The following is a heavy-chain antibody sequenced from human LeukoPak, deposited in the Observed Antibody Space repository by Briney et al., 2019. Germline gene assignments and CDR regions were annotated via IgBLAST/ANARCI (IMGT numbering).Heavy chain of an antibody. Sequence: PGGSLRLSCAASGFSFSSYAMSWVRQAPGKGLEWGSAISGSGGSTYYADSVKGRFTISRDNSKNTLYLQMNSLRAEDTAVYYCEGSGNPSMDVWGQGTTVTVSS. CDR1: GFSFSSYA. J-gene: IGHJ6*02. V-gene: IGHV3-23*01. D-gene: IGHD1-26*01. CDR3: EGSGNPSMDV. CDR2: ISGSGGST.